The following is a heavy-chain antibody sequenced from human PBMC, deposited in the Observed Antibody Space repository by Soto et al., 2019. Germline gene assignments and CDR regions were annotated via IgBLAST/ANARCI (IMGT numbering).Heavy chain of an antibody. CDR3: TRKSTLIDY. CDR1: VLTFINAW. Sequence: GTRRVSGAASVLTFINAWMRWVRQAAGKGLEWVGGIKSKTYGGTTDYAAPVKGRFTISRDDSRNTLYLQMNSLKTEDTAVYYCTRKSTLIDYWGQGTLVTVSS. V-gene: IGHV3-15*01. J-gene: IGHJ4*02. D-gene: IGHD4-17*01. CDR2: IKSKTYGGTT.